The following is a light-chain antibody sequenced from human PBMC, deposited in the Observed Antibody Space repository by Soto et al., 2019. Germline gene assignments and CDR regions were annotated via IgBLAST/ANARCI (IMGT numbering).Light chain of an antibody. J-gene: IGLJ1*01. CDR2: EVS. V-gene: IGLV2-23*02. Sequence: QSALTQPASVSGSPGQSITISCTGTSSDVGSYNLVSWYQHHPGKAPKLIIYEVSKRPSGVSNRFSGSKSGNTASLAVSGRRAEDEADYYCCSYAGSSTLVFGTGTKVSVL. CDR3: CSYAGSSTLV. CDR1: SSDVGSYNL.